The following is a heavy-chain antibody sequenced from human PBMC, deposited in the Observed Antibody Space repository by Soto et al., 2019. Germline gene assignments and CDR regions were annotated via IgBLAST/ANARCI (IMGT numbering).Heavy chain of an antibody. CDR1: GFTFSSYG. Sequence: GGSLRLSCAASGFTFSSYGMHWVRQAPGKGLEWVTVIWYDGSNKYYADSVKGRFTISRDNSKNTLYLQMNSLRAEGTAVYYCARAPCGGDCYSYSVYYYYGMDVWGQGTTVTVSS. CDR3: ARAPCGGDCYSYSVYYYYGMDV. V-gene: IGHV3-33*01. J-gene: IGHJ6*02. D-gene: IGHD2-21*02. CDR2: IWYDGSNK.